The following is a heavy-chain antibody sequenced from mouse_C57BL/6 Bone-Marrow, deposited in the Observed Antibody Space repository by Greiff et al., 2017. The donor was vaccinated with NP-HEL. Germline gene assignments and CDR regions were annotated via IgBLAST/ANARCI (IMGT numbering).Heavy chain of an antibody. V-gene: IGHV5-6*02. Sequence: EVMLVESGGDLVKPGGSLKLSCAASGFTFSSYGMSWVRQTPDKRLEWVATISSGGSYTYYPDSVKGRFTISRDNAKNTLYLQMSSLKSEDTAMYYCARQGGYDLFWGQGTSVTVSS. CDR3: ARQGGYDLF. D-gene: IGHD2-2*01. CDR1: GFTFSSYG. CDR2: ISSGGSYT. J-gene: IGHJ4*01.